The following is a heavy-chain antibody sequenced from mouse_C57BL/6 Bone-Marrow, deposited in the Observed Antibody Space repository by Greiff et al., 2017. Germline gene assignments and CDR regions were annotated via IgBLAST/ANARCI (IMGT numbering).Heavy chain of an antibody. CDR1: GFTFSSYA. J-gene: IGHJ2*01. D-gene: IGHD1-1*01. Sequence: EVQGVESGEGLVKPGGSLKLSCAASGFTFSSYAMSWVRQTPEKRLEWVAYISSGGDYIYYADTVKGRFTISRDNARNTLYLQMSSLKSEDTAMYYCTRLYYYGSSYYFDYWGQGTTLTVSS. CDR2: ISSGGDYI. V-gene: IGHV5-9-1*02. CDR3: TRLYYYGSSYYFDY.